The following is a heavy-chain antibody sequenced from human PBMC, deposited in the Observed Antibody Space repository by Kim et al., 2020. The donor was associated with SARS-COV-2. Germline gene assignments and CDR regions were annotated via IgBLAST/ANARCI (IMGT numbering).Heavy chain of an antibody. CDR2: VNSDGSST. J-gene: IGHJ4*02. Sequence: GGSLRLSCVASGFTFSSYWMHWVRQAPGKGLVWVSRVNSDGSSTSYADSVKGRFTISRDNARNTLYLQMNSLRAEDTAVYYCASLTSGCGWYKFDYLGEG. CDR1: GFTFSSYW. D-gene: IGHD1-1*01. CDR3: ASLTSGCGWYKFDY. V-gene: IGHV3-74*01.